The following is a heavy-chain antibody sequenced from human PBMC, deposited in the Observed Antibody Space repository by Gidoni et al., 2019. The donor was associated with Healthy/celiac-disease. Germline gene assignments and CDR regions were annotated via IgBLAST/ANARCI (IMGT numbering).Heavy chain of an antibody. D-gene: IGHD4-17*01. Sequence: QVQLVQSGAEVKKPGASVKVSCKASGYTFTGYYMHWVRQAPGQGLDWMGWINPNSGGTNYAQKFQGRVTMTRDTSISTAYMELSRLRSDDTAVYYCARSPDYGDPRGAFDIWGQGTMVTVSS. J-gene: IGHJ3*02. CDR3: ARSPDYGDPRGAFDI. CDR1: GYTFTGYY. V-gene: IGHV1-2*02. CDR2: INPNSGGT.